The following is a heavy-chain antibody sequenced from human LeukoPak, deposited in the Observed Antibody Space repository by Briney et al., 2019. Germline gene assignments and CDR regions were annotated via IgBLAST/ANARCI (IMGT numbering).Heavy chain of an antibody. V-gene: IGHV4-59*12. J-gene: IGHJ4*02. CDR2: IYYSGST. CDR3: ASGAAADDY. CDR1: GGSISSYY. Sequence: SETLSPTCTVSGGSISSYYWSWIRQPPGRGLEWIGYIYYSGSTNYNPSLKSRVTISVDTSKNQFSLKLSSVTAADTAVYYCASGAAADDYWGQGTLVTVSS. D-gene: IGHD6-13*01.